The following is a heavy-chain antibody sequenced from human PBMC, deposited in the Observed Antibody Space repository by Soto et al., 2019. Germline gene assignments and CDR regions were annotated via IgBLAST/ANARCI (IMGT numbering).Heavy chain of an antibody. Sequence: QVQLVQSGAEVKKPGSSVRVSCKASGTIFSSYTISWVRQAPGQGLECMGRIIPILGETTSAQKFQGRVTLTADKSTNTAYMQLNSLRLEDTAVYYCARGLGGRMDDWGQGTTVTVSS. V-gene: IGHV1-69*08. J-gene: IGHJ6*02. D-gene: IGHD3-16*01. CDR1: GTIFSSYT. CDR3: ARGLGGRMDD. CDR2: IIPILGET.